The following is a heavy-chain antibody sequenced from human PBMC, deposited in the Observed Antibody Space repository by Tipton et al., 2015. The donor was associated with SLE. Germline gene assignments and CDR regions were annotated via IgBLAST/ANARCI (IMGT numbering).Heavy chain of an antibody. CDR1: GFTFSSYE. D-gene: IGHD3-16*01. Sequence: GSLRLSCAASGFTFSSYEMNWVRQAPGKGLEWVSYISSSGSTIYYADSVKGRFTISRDNAKNSLYLQMNSLRAEDTAVYYCARERGANYYYGLDVWGQGTTVTVSS. CDR2: ISSSGSTI. J-gene: IGHJ6*02. CDR3: ARERGANYYYGLDV. V-gene: IGHV3-48*03.